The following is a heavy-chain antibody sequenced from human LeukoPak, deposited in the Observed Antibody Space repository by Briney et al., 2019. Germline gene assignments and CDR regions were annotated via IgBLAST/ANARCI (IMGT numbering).Heavy chain of an antibody. J-gene: IGHJ4*02. Sequence: SETLSLTCTVSGDSLSSNSYYWAWIRQPPGKGLECIGGIQYSGSTYFNPSLKSRVTISIDTSKNQFSLKLSSVTAADTAVYYCAITYYGSGSYYFDYWGQGTLVTVSS. D-gene: IGHD3-10*01. CDR3: AITYYGSGSYYFDY. V-gene: IGHV4-39*07. CDR1: GDSLSSNSYY. CDR2: IQYSGST.